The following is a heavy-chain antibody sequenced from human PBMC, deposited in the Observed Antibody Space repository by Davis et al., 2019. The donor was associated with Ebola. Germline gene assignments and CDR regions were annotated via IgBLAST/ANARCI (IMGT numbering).Heavy chain of an antibody. CDR1: GNTISTYT. J-gene: IGHJ4*02. CDR2: IIPLFGAT. D-gene: IGHD2-21*02. V-gene: IGHV1-69*06. CDR3: ARGPSVATAHYFDY. Sequence: SVKVSCKASGNTISTYTIDWVRQAPGQGLEWMGGIIPLFGATNYAQKFRGRVMITADKSTRIAYMELNSLTSEDTAVYYCARGPSVATAHYFDYWGQGTLVTVSS.